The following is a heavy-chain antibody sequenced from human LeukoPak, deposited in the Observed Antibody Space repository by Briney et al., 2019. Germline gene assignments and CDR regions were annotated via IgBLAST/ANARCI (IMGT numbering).Heavy chain of an antibody. J-gene: IGHJ4*02. CDR1: GYTFTGYY. CDR3: ARANQRGYSYGYVDY. CDR2: INPNSGGT. V-gene: IGHV1-2*02. Sequence: ASVKVSCKASGYTFTGYYMHWVRQAPGQGLEWMGWINPNSGGTNYAQKFQGRVTMTRDTSISTAYMELSRLRSDDTAVYYCARANQRGYSYGYVDYWGQGTLSPSPQ. D-gene: IGHD5-18*01.